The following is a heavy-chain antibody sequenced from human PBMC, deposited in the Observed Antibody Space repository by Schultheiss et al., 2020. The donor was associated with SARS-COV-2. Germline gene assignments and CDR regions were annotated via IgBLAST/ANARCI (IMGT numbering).Heavy chain of an antibody. V-gene: IGHV3-53*01. D-gene: IGHD6-19*01. CDR2: IYSGGST. CDR1: GFTVSSNY. CDR3: VSPLIAMAGGRSSNF. Sequence: GGSLRLSCAASGFTVSSNYMSWVRQAPGKGLEWVSVIYSGGSTYYADSVKGRFTISRDNSKNTLYLQMDSLRAEDTAVYYCVSPLIAMAGGRSSNFWGQGTLVTVSS. J-gene: IGHJ4*02.